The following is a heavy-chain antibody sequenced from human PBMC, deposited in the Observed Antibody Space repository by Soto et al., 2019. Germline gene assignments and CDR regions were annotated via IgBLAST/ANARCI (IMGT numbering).Heavy chain of an antibody. Sequence: LRLSCAASGFTVSSNHMNWVRQAPGKGLEWVSVIFTGGSTYYADSVKGRFTISRDNSKNTLYLQMNSLRADDTAVYYCAKGGPVAVKYYFEYWGQGTLVTVSS. CDR3: AKGGPVAVKYYFEY. CDR2: IFTGGST. J-gene: IGHJ4*02. CDR1: GFTVSSNH. D-gene: IGHD6-19*01. V-gene: IGHV3-53*01.